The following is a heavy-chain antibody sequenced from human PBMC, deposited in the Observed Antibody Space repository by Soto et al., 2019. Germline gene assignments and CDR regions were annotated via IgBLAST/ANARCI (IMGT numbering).Heavy chain of an antibody. Sequence: QVQLQQWGAGLLKPSETLSLTCAVYGGSFSGYYWSWIRQPPGKGLEWIGEINHSGSTNYNPSLKKRVTISVDTSKNQFTLKLSSVTAADTAVDYCAEGEHCSGGSCYSIGMDVWGQGTTVTVSS. CDR3: AEGEHCSGGSCYSIGMDV. V-gene: IGHV4-34*01. CDR1: GGSFSGYY. J-gene: IGHJ6*02. CDR2: INHSGST. D-gene: IGHD2-15*01.